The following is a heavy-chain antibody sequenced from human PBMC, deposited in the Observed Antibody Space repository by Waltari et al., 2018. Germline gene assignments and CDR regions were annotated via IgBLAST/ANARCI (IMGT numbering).Heavy chain of an antibody. CDR1: GFAFSTYW. V-gene: IGHV3-7*01. CDR3: ARGRVDFAY. J-gene: IGHJ4*02. Sequence: EVQLVESGGNLVQPGGSLRLSCAASGFAFSTYWMSWVRQAPGKGLDRVANVKEDGSEKYYRYSVKGRVTISRDNAKNSLYLQMNSLRAEDTAVYCCARGRVDFAYWGQGTLVTVSS. CDR2: VKEDGSEK.